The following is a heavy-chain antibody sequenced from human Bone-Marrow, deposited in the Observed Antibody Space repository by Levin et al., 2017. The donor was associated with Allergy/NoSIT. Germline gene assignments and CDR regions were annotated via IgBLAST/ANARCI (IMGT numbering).Heavy chain of an antibody. D-gene: IGHD1-14*01. V-gene: IGHV3-30*18. CDR2: ISYDGSNK. J-gene: IGHJ4*02. Sequence: GGSLRLSCAASGFTFSSYGMHWVRQAPGKGLEWVAVISYDGSNKYYADSVKGRFTISRDNSKNTLYLQMNSLRAEDTAVYYCAKDDAHTTLGGHWGQGTLVTVSS. CDR3: AKDDAHTTLGGH. CDR1: GFTFSSYG.